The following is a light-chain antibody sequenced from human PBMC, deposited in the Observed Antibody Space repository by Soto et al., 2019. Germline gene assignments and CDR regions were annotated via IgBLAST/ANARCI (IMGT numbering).Light chain of an antibody. CDR1: SIEVGGYNY. J-gene: IGLJ3*02. Sequence: QSVLTQPASMSGSPGQSITISCSGTSIEVGGYNYVAWYQQHPDKAPKLMIYDVSTRPSGVSSRFSGSKSGNTASLAISGLQAEDEADYYCSSYTSSSTVVFGGGTKVTVL. CDR2: DVS. CDR3: SSYTSSSTVV. V-gene: IGLV2-14*01.